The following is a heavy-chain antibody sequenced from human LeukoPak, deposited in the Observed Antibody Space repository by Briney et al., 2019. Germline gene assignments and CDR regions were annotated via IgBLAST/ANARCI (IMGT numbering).Heavy chain of an antibody. Sequence: GGSLRLSCAASGFTFTNYWMSWVRQAPGKGLELVANIKQDRSEKYYVDSVKGRFTISRDNSKNTLYLQMNSLRADDTAVYYCAMKAVPRPRLHDAFDFWGQGTVVSVSS. CDR3: AMKAVPRPRLHDAFDF. CDR2: IKQDRSEK. CDR1: GFTFTNYW. J-gene: IGHJ3*01. D-gene: IGHD5-24*01. V-gene: IGHV3-7*03.